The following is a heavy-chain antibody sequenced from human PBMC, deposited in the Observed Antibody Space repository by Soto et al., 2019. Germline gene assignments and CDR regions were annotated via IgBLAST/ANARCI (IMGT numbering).Heavy chain of an antibody. CDR1: GGTFSSYT. J-gene: IGHJ6*02. Sequence: QVQLVQSGAEVKKPGSSVKVSCKASGGTFSSYTISWVRQAPEQGLEWMGRIIPILGIANYAQKFQGRVTITADKSTSTAYMELSSLRSEDTAVYYCAREPYCSGGSCYYYYRMDVWGQGTTVTVSS. CDR3: AREPYCSGGSCYYYYRMDV. V-gene: IGHV1-69*08. D-gene: IGHD2-15*01. CDR2: IIPILGIA.